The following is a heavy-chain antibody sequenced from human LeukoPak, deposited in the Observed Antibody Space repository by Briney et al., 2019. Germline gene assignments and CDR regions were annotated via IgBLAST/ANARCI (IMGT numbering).Heavy chain of an antibody. CDR1: GGTFSSYA. Sequence: SVKVSCKASGGTFSSYAISWVRQAPGQGLEWMGGIIPIFGTANYAQKFQGRVTITADESTSTAYMELCSLRSEDTAVYYCARRGGLGSGSYYNEYFQHWGQGTLVTVSS. D-gene: IGHD3-10*01. V-gene: IGHV1-69*01. J-gene: IGHJ1*01. CDR3: ARRGGLGSGSYYNEYFQH. CDR2: IIPIFGTA.